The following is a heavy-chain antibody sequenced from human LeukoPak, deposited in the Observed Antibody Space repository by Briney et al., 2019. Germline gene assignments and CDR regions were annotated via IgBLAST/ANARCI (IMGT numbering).Heavy chain of an antibody. CDR1: GFTFHDYA. CDR2: ISGDGGGT. V-gene: IGHV3-43*02. J-gene: IGHJ4*02. D-gene: IGHD3-3*01. CDR3: AKGLSIGVVMFFDY. Sequence: GGSLRLSCTASGFTFHDYAMHWVRQVPGKGLEWVSLISGDGGGTDYADSVKGRFTISRDNSKNSLYLQMNSLRTEDTALYFCAKGLSIGVVMFFDYWGQGTLVTVSS.